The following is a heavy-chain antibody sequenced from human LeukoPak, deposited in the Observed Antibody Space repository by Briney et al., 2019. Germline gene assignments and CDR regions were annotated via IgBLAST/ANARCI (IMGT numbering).Heavy chain of an antibody. J-gene: IGHJ3*02. CDR2: VFHSGTT. CDR3: ARTANYYDNSGFPDAFDI. Sequence: SETLSLTCTVSGGSVRSDLYYWGWIRQPPGKGLEWIGSVFHSGTTHYTPSLESRLSISVDTSRNQFSLSVSSATAEDTAVYYCARTANYYDNSGFPDAFDIWGQGTMVTVSS. CDR1: GGSVRSDLYY. V-gene: IGHV4-39*01. D-gene: IGHD3-22*01.